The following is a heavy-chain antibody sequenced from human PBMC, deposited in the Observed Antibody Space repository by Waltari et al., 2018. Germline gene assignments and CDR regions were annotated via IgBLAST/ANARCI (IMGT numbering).Heavy chain of an antibody. Sequence: QVQLQQWGAGLLKPSATLSLTCAVYGGSFSGYYWSWIRQPPGKGLEWIWEINHSGSTNYNPSLKSRVTISVDTSKNQFSLKLSSVTAADTAVYYCARTLSGSYYLYGMDVWGQGTTVTVSS. D-gene: IGHD1-26*01. J-gene: IGHJ6*02. CDR3: ARTLSGSYYLYGMDV. V-gene: IGHV4-34*01. CDR1: GGSFSGYY. CDR2: INHSGST.